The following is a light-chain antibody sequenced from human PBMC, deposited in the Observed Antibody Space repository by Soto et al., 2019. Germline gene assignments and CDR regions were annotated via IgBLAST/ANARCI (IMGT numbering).Light chain of an antibody. V-gene: IGLV4-69*01. Sequence: QLVLTQSPSASASLGASVKLTCTLSSGHSTYAIAWHQQQPEKGPRYLMKLNSDGRHSKGDGIPDRFSGTSSGAERYLTISSLQSDDEADYYCPTWGTGGDVVFGGGTKLTVL. CDR2: LNSDGRH. CDR3: PTWGTGGDVV. J-gene: IGLJ2*01. CDR1: SGHSTYA.